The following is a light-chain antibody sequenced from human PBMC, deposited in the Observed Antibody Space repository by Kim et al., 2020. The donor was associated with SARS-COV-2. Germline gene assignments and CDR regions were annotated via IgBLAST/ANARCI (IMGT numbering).Light chain of an antibody. J-gene: IGKJ4*01. CDR2: DAS. CDR3: LQHSLYPLT. Sequence: IRKSVVWYQQKPGKAPTRLVFDASTVDIGVPPRFSGSGSGTQFALTINNVQPGDSATYFCLQHSLYPLTFGGGTKVQIK. CDR1: IRKS. V-gene: IGKV1-17*02.